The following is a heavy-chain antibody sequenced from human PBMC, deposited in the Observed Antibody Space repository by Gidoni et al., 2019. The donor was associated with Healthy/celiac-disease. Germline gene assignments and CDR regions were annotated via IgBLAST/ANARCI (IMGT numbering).Heavy chain of an antibody. D-gene: IGHD1-7*01. CDR1: GGPLSSSSYY. V-gene: IGHV4-39*01. J-gene: IGHJ3*02. CDR2: IYYSGST. CDR3: ASNRELLGAFDI. Sequence: QLQLQESGPGLVKPSETLSLTCTVSGGPLSSSSYYWGWIRQPPGKGLEWIGSIYYSGSTYYNPSLKSRVTISVDTSKNQFSLKLSSVTAADTAVYYCASNRELLGAFDIWGQGTMVTVSS.